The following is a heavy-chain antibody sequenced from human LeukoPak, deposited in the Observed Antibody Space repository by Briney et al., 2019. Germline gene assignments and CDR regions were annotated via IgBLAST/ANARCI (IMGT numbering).Heavy chain of an antibody. Sequence: SVKVSCKASGGTFSSYAISWVRQAPGQGLEWMGGIIPIFGTANYAQKFQGRVTITADESTSTAYMELSSLRSEDTAVYYCARDSGLLRFLELRYYYGMDVWGQGTRSPSP. CDR3: ARDSGLLRFLELRYYYGMDV. J-gene: IGHJ6*02. V-gene: IGHV1-69*13. CDR1: GGTFSSYA. D-gene: IGHD3-3*01. CDR2: IIPIFGTA.